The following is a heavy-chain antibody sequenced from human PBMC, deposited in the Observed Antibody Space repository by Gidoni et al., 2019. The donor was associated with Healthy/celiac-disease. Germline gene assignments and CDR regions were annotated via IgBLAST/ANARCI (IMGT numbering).Heavy chain of an antibody. D-gene: IGHD2-2*01. CDR2: INPSSGGT. CDR1: GYTFTGYY. CDR3: ARVIVVVPAVRGYEYGMDV. Sequence: QVQLVQSGAEVKKPGASVKVSCKASGYTFTGYYMHWVRQAPGQGLEWMGWINPSSGGTNYAQKFQGRVTMTRDTSISTAYMELSRLRSDDTAVYYCARVIVVVPAVRGYEYGMDVWGQGTTVTVSS. V-gene: IGHV1-2*02. J-gene: IGHJ6*02.